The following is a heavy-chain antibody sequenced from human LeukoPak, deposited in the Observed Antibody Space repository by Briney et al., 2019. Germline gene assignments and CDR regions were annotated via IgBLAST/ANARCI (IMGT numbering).Heavy chain of an antibody. V-gene: IGHV3-20*04. CDR3: AELGITMIGGV. CDR1: GFTFDADG. J-gene: IGHJ6*04. D-gene: IGHD3-10*02. Sequence: GGSLRLSCVASGFTFDADGMSWVRQAPEKGLEWVSSINSNGASTGYVDSVKGRFTVSRDNAKNSLYLQMNSLRAEDTAVYYCAELGITMIGGVWGKGTTVTISS. CDR2: INSNGAST.